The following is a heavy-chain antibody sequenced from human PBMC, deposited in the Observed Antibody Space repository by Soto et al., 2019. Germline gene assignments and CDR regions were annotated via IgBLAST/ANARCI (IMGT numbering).Heavy chain of an antibody. D-gene: IGHD3-10*01. V-gene: IGHV3-72*01. CDR2: TRKKGNSYTT. Sequence: EVQLVESGGGLVQPGGSRRLSCAASGFTFSDHYMDWVRQAPRRGLEWVGRTRKKGNSYTTEYAASVKGRFTVSRDDSKNSLYLQMNYLKTEDTAVYYCVGVGPPGHDAFDFWGQGTMVTVSS. CDR3: VGVGPPGHDAFDF. J-gene: IGHJ3*01. CDR1: GFTFSDHY.